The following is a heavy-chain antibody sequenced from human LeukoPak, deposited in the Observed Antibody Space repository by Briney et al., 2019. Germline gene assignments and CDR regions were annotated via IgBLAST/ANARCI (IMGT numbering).Heavy chain of an antibody. CDR1: GGTFSSYS. V-gene: IGHV1-69*05. CDR3: ARDNSGGSTWWFDP. D-gene: IGHD2-15*01. Sequence: GASVKVSCKASGGTFSSYSISWVRQAPGQGLEWMGGIIPIFRTPNYAQKFQGRVTMTRDTSTSTVYMELSSLRSEDTAVYYCARDNSGGSTWWFDPWGQGTLVTVSS. J-gene: IGHJ5*02. CDR2: IIPIFRTP.